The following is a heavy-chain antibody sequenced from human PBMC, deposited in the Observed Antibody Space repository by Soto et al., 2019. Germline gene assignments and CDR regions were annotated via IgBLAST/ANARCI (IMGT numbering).Heavy chain of an antibody. J-gene: IGHJ5*01. CDR2: ITTANGNT. Sequence: RASVKLSCKASGYSFTTYTIACVRQVPGQGIEWMGWITTANGNTKYPQNVQGRVTLTTDTFTSTAYMELSSLRPEDTAIYYCARYAGKQRLARNSFDSSGQGTLLTVSS. CDR1: GYSFTTYT. CDR3: ARYAGKQRLARNSFDS. D-gene: IGHD6-25*01. V-gene: IGHV1-3*04.